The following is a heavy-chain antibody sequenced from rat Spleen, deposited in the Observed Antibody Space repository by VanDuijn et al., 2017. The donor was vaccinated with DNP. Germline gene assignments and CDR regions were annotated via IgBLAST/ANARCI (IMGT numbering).Heavy chain of an antibody. CDR1: GFSLTTYG. Sequence: QVQMKETGPGLVQTTQTLSVTCTVSGFSLTTYGVHWVRQAPGKGLEWMGIIWGDGSTNYNSALKSRLSLSRDTSKSQVFLTMNSLQTEDTATYYCARCGYEGHYYVMDAWGQGTSVTVSS. CDR3: ARCGYEGHYYVMDA. J-gene: IGHJ4*01. V-gene: IGHV2-77*01. CDR2: IWGDGST. D-gene: IGHD1-12*01.